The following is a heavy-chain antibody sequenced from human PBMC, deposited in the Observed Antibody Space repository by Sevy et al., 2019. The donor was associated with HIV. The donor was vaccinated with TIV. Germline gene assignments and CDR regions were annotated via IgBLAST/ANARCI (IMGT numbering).Heavy chain of an antibody. Sequence: GGSLRLSCVASGFTFSPYWMTWVRQAPGKGLEGVANIRPDGSDKYYVDSVKGRLTISRDNAKNSLYLQMNSLRADDTAMYYCARGVGLDCWGQGALVTVSS. D-gene: IGHD1-26*01. CDR3: ARGVGLDC. V-gene: IGHV3-7*01. CDR2: IRPDGSDK. CDR1: GFTFSPYW. J-gene: IGHJ4*02.